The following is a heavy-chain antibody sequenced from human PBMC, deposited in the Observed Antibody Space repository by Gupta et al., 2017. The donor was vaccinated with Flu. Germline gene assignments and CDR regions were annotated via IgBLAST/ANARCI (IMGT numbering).Heavy chain of an antibody. V-gene: IGHV1-69*10. CDR1: GDTFTSHA. CDR3: VVELSDFFF. Sequence: VSWQALGDTFTSHAISWVRQAPGQGLEWMGGFIPNIGIATHAQRFKDRATFTADKSTTTAYLELGSLRSDDTASYYCVVELSDFFFWGHGTLGVVSS. D-gene: IGHD2-21*01. J-gene: IGHJ4*03. CDR2: FIPNIGIA.